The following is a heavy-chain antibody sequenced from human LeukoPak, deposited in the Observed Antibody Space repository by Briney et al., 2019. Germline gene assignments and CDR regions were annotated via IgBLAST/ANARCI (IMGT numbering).Heavy chain of an antibody. V-gene: IGHV4-4*02. CDR1: GGSISSSNW. D-gene: IGHD3-22*01. CDR3: ARGPYYYDSSGYYIPYYGMDV. CDR2: IYHSGST. J-gene: IGHJ6*02. Sequence: SETLSLTCAVSGGSISSSNWWSWVRQPPGKGLEWIGEIYHSGSTNYNPSLKSRVTISVDKSKNQFSLKLSSVTAADTAVYYCARGPYYYDSSGYYIPYYGMDVWGQRTTVTVSS.